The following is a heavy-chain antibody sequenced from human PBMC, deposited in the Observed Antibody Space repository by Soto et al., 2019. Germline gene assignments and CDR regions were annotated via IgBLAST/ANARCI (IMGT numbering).Heavy chain of an antibody. CDR2: ISDSGDIT. J-gene: IGHJ4*02. V-gene: IGHV3-23*01. Sequence: ELKLLEIGGGLVQPGGSLRLSCEAYEFTFSTYAMTWVRQAPGRGLQWVATISDSGDITYYADSVKGRFTISRDNSRNTLYLQMNNLRAVDTALYYCATPCVPSITDRPPRVDYWGRGTLVTVSS. CDR3: ATPCVPSITDRPPRVDY. D-gene: IGHD6-6*01. CDR1: EFTFSTYA.